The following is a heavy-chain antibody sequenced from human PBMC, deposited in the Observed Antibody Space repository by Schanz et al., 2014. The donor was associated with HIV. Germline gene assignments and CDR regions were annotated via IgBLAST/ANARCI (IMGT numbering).Heavy chain of an antibody. CDR3: LKSGDF. CDR1: GISLTNNA. CDR2: IRAAGDT. V-gene: IGHV3-23*01. D-gene: IGHD5-12*01. J-gene: IGHJ4*02. Sequence: EVQQVLESGGGLVQPGGSLRLSCAASGISLTNNAMTWVRQAPGKGLEWVSDIRAAGDTYYGDSVKGRFTISRDNAKNSLHLQMNSLRGDDTALYYCLKSGDFWGQGTLVTVSS.